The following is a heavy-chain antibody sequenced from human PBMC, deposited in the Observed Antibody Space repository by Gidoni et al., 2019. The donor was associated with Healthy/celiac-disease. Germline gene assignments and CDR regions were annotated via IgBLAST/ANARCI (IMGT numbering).Heavy chain of an antibody. J-gene: IGHJ4*02. V-gene: IGHV1-18*01. Sequence: VQLVQSGAEVKTPGASVQLSCKASGYTFTSYGISWVRQAPGQGLEWMGWISAYKGNTNYAQKLQGRVTMTTDTSTSTAYMELRSLRSDDTAVYYCARPKCSPGSYCVCDYWGQGTLVTVSS. CDR2: ISAYKGNT. CDR3: ARPKCSPGSYCVCDY. D-gene: IGHD1-26*01. CDR1: GYTFTSYG.